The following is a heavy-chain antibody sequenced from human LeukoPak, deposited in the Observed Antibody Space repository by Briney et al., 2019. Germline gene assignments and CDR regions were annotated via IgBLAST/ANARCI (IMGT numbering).Heavy chain of an antibody. CDR2: IYYSGSS. Sequence: PSETLSLTCTVSGGSICTYYWNWFRQPPEKGLEWIGYIYYSGSSNYNPSLKSRVTISVDTSKNQFSLKLSSVTAADTAVYYCATFSGSRPHWGQGTLVTVSS. CDR1: GGSICTYY. D-gene: IGHD1-26*01. CDR3: ATFSGSRPH. V-gene: IGHV4-59*01. J-gene: IGHJ4*02.